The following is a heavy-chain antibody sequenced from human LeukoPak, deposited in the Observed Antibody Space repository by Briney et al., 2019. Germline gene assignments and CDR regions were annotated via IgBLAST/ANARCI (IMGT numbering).Heavy chain of an antibody. D-gene: IGHD1-26*01. Sequence: GGSLRLSCAASGFTFSSYAMHWVRQAPGKGLEWVAVISYDGSNKYYADSVKGRFTISRDNSQNTLDLQMNSLRAEDTAVYYCARDLSERYSTDYWGQGTLVTVSS. J-gene: IGHJ4*02. CDR1: GFTFSSYA. V-gene: IGHV3-30-3*01. CDR2: ISYDGSNK. CDR3: ARDLSERYSTDY.